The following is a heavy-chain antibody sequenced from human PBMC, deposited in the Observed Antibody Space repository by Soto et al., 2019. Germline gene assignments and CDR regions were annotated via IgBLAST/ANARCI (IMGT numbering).Heavy chain of an antibody. CDR3: AKDGRRGGPSNIDS. CDR1: GFTFSNYA. CDR2: ISGSGGST. V-gene: IGHV3-23*01. Sequence: PGGSLRLSCVASGFTFSNYAMSWVRQAPGKGLEWVSGISGSGGSTDYADSVKGRFTISRDNSKNTLYLQMNSLGAEDTAVYYCAKDGRRGGPSNIDSWGRGTLVTVSS. D-gene: IGHD2-15*01. J-gene: IGHJ4*02.